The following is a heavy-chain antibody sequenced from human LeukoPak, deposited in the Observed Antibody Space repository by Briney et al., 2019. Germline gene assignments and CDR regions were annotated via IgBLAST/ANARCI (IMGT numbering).Heavy chain of an antibody. D-gene: IGHD5-24*01. CDR1: GGSFSNKAYY. J-gene: IGHJ1*01. Sequence: SETLPLTCAVSGGSFSNKAYYWNWIRQHPGKGLEWIGYIYNSGNTYYNPSLKSRVTISVDTSKNQFSLNLRSVTAADTAVYYCAREPRRDGSNYFQYWGQGALVTVSS. CDR3: AREPRRDGSNYFQY. V-gene: IGHV4-31*11. CDR2: IYNSGNT.